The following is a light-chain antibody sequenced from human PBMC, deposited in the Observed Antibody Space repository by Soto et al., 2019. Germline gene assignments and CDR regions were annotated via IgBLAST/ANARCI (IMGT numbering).Light chain of an antibody. CDR2: EVS. CDR3: SSYRTAGPFV. Sequence: QSALTQPASVSGSPGQSIAITCTGTSSDVGGYNYVSWYQQLPGKAPKLLISEVSNRPSGVSHRFSGSKSGNTASLSISGLQAEDEADYYCSSYRTAGPFVFGTGTKVTVL. V-gene: IGLV2-14*01. CDR1: SSDVGGYNY. J-gene: IGLJ1*01.